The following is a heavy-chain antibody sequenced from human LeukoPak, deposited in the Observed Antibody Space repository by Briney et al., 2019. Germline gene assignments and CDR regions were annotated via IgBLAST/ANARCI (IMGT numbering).Heavy chain of an antibody. J-gene: IGHJ6*03. Sequence: PSETLSLTCTVSGGSISSSNYYWGWIRQPPGKGLEWIGSIYYSGSTYYNPSLKSRVTISVDTSKNQLSLKLSSVTAADTAVYYCARGERDTGGSYYYYMDVWGKGTTVTVSS. CDR2: IYYSGST. CDR1: GGSISSSNYY. V-gene: IGHV4-39*07. D-gene: IGHD3-16*01. CDR3: ARGERDTGGSYYYYMDV.